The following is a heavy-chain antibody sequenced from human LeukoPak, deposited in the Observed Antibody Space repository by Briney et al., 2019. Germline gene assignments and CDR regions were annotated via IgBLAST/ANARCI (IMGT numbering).Heavy chain of an antibody. D-gene: IGHD3-10*01. J-gene: IGHJ4*02. CDR2: IYYSGST. CDR1: GGSISSGGYY. CDR3: ARIWFGESSYFDY. V-gene: IGHV4-31*03. Sequence: SETLSLICTVSGGSISSGGYYWSWIRQHPGKGLEWIGYIYYSGSTYYNPPLKSRVTISVDTSKNQFSLKLSSVTAADTAVYYCARIWFGESSYFDYWGQGVLVTVSS.